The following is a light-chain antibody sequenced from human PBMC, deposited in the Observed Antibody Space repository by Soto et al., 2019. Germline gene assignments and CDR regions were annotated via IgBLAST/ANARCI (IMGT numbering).Light chain of an antibody. CDR3: QQSYSTPLT. CDR1: QSISTS. Sequence: DIQMTQSPSSLSASVGDRITITCRASQSISTSLNWYQQKPGKPPKLLIYAASTLQSGVPSRFTGSGSGTAFTLTISSLQPEDFATYYCQQSYSTPLTFGGGTKVEIK. V-gene: IGKV1-39*01. CDR2: AAS. J-gene: IGKJ4*01.